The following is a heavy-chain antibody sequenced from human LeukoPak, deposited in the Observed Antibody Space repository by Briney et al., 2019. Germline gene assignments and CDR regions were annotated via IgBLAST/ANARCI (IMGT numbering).Heavy chain of an antibody. CDR1: GFTFSSFA. CDR2: ISDSGGYT. Sequence: GGSLRLSCAASGFTFSSFAMSWVRQAPGKGLEWVSGISDSGGYTYYADSVKGRFTISRDNSKNTLYLQMNSLRAEDTAVYYCAKDHASDDSSGYIDYWGQGTLVTVSS. J-gene: IGHJ4*02. CDR3: AKDHASDDSSGYIDY. D-gene: IGHD3-22*01. V-gene: IGHV3-23*01.